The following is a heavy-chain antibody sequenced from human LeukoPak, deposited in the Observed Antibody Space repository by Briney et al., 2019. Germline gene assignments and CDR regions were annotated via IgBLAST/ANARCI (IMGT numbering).Heavy chain of an antibody. D-gene: IGHD3-3*01. CDR1: RFTFGDYA. CDR3: TRGGESTYYDFWSGYYLPPPPTRGNFDY. J-gene: IGHJ4*02. V-gene: IGHV3-49*03. Sequence: PGRSLRLSCTASRFTFGDYAMSWFRQAPGKGLEWVGFIRSKAYGGTTEYAASVKGRFTISRDDSKSIAYLQMDSLKTEDTAVYYCTRGGESTYYDFWSGYYLPPPPTRGNFDYWGQGTLVTVSS. CDR2: IRSKAYGGTT.